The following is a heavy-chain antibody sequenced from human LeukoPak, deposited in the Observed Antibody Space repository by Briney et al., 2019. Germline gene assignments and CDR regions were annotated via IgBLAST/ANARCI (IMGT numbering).Heavy chain of an antibody. Sequence: PGGSLRLSCAASGFTFSSYGMHWVRQAPGKGLEWVAVISYDGSNKYYADSVKGRFTISRDNAKNSLYLQMNSLRAEDTAVYYCARDYGDYDNWFDPWGQGTLVTVSS. D-gene: IGHD4-17*01. CDR1: GFTFSSYG. J-gene: IGHJ5*02. CDR2: ISYDGSNK. V-gene: IGHV3-30*03. CDR3: ARDYGDYDNWFDP.